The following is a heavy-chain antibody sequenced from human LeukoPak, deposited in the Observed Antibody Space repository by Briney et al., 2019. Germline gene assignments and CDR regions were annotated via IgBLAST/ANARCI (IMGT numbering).Heavy chain of an antibody. J-gene: IGHJ4*02. Sequence: GGSLRLSCVASGFAFDDYVMNWVRQVPGKGLEWVSGITWNGGTTGYADSVKGRFTISRDNAKNTVYLQMNSLRAEDTAVYYCARDRYYDTNGYNYALADYWGQGTLVTVSS. V-gene: IGHV3-20*04. D-gene: IGHD3-22*01. CDR3: ARDRYYDTNGYNYALADY. CDR2: ITWNGGTT. CDR1: GFAFDDYV.